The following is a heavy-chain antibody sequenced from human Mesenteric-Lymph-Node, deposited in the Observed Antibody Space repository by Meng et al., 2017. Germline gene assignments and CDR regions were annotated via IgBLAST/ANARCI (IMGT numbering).Heavy chain of an antibody. CDR2: ILYDGSNK. J-gene: IGHJ4*02. Sequence: GESLKISCAASGFTFSSYGMHWVRQAPGKGLEWVAVILYDGSNKYYADSVKGRFTISRDNSKNTLYLQMNSLRAEDTAVYYCAREDSSGYPFFDYWGQGTLVTVSS. D-gene: IGHD3-22*01. V-gene: IGHV3-33*01. CDR1: GFTFSSYG. CDR3: AREDSSGYPFFDY.